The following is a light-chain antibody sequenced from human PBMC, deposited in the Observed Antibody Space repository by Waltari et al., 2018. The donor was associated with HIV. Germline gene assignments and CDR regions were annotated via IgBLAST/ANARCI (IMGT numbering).Light chain of an antibody. CDR1: SSDLGAYNY. CDR3: SSYAGSNNPYV. Sequence: QSALTQPPSASGSPGQSVTISCTGTSSDLGAYNYVSWYQQHPDKAPKLMIYDVSKRPSGVPDRFSGSKSGNTASLTVSGLQTEDEADYYCSSYAGSNNPYVFGTETKVTVL. CDR2: DVS. V-gene: IGLV2-8*01. J-gene: IGLJ1*01.